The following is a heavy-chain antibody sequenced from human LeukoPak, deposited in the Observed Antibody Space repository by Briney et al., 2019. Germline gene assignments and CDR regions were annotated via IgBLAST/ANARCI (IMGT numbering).Heavy chain of an antibody. CDR2: IYHSGST. Sequence: WIGWVRQPPGKGLEWIGEIYHSGSTNYNPFLKSRVTISVDKSKNQFSLKLSSVTAADTAVYYCARVSGYYDSSGYYYFDYWGQGTLVTVSS. J-gene: IGHJ4*02. CDR1: W. CDR3: ARVSGYYDSSGYYYFDY. V-gene: IGHV4-4*02. D-gene: IGHD3-22*01.